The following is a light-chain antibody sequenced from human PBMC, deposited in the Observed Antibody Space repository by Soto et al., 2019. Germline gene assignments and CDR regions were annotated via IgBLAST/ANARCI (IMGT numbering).Light chain of an antibody. CDR2: GAS. Sequence: EIVMTQSPATLSVSPGERATLSCRASQSVSSNLAWYQQKPGQAPRLLIYGASTRATGIPARFSGSGSGTEFTLTISSLQSEDFAVYSCQQSNNWLYTFGQGTKLEIK. CDR1: QSVSSN. CDR3: QQSNNWLYT. J-gene: IGKJ2*01. V-gene: IGKV3-15*01.